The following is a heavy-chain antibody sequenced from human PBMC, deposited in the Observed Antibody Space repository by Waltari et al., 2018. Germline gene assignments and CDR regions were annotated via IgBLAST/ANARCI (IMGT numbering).Heavy chain of an antibody. V-gene: IGHV3-66*02. D-gene: IGHD3-22*01. Sequence: EVQLVESGGGLVQPGGSLSLSCAASGFTVSSNYMSWVRQAPGKGLEWVSVIYSGGSTYYADSGKGRFTISRDNSKNTLYLQMNSLRAEDTAVYYCARDYYDSSGYRVFWFDPWGQGTLVTVSS. CDR2: IYSGGST. CDR1: GFTVSSNY. CDR3: ARDYYDSSGYRVFWFDP. J-gene: IGHJ5*02.